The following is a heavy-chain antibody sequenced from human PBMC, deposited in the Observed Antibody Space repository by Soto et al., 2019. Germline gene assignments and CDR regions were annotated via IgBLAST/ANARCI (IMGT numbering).Heavy chain of an antibody. D-gene: IGHD3-16*01. CDR3: ARIKAGDTIAGLNWFDP. CDR1: GFSLSNARMR. CDR2: IFSNDEK. Sequence: QVTLKESGPVLVKPTETLTLTCTVSGFSLSNARMRVRWIRQPPGKALEWLTHIFSNDEKSYSTSLKSMLTISKDTPKSQVVLTMTHRDPVDTATYYCARIKAGDTIAGLNWFDPWGQGTLVTVSS. V-gene: IGHV2-26*01. J-gene: IGHJ5*02.